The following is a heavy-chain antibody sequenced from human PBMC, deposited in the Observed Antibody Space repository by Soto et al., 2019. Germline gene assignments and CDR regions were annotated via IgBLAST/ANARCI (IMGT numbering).Heavy chain of an antibody. CDR3: AKDRMRGRGEYYFDY. CDR2: ISGSGGST. J-gene: IGHJ4*02. Sequence: GGSLRLSCAASGFTFSSYAMSRVRQAPGKGLEWVSAISGSGGSTYYADSVKGRFTISRDNSKNTLYLQMNSLRAEDTAVYYCAKDRMRGRGEYYFDYWGQGTLVTVSS. V-gene: IGHV3-23*01. CDR1: GFTFSSYA. D-gene: IGHD3-16*01.